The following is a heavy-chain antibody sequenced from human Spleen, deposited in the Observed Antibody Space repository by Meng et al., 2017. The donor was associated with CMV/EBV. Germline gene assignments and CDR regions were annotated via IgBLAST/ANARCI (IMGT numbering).Heavy chain of an antibody. Sequence: YTFTGYYMHWVRPAPGQGLEWMGWINPNSGGTNYAQKFQGRVTMTRDTSISTAYMELSRLRSDDTAVYYCARGGAYCSSTSCWFDPWGQGTLVTVSS. J-gene: IGHJ5*02. CDR3: ARGGAYCSSTSCWFDP. CDR2: INPNSGGT. D-gene: IGHD2-2*01. V-gene: IGHV1-2*02. CDR1: YTFTGYY.